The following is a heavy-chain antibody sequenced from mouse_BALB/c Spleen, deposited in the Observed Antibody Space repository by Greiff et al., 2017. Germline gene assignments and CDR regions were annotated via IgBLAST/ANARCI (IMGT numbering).Heavy chain of an antibody. J-gene: IGHJ2*01. CDR2: IDPENGDT. CDR3: NALYYYGSSYFDY. V-gene: IGHV14-4*02. Sequence: EVKLQQSGAELVRSGASVKLSCTASGFNIKDYYMYWVKQRPEQGLEWIGWIDPENGDTEYAPKFQGKATMTADTSSNTAYLQLSSLTSEDTAVYYCNALYYYGSSYFDYWGQGTTLTVSS. CDR1: GFNIKDYY. D-gene: IGHD1-1*01.